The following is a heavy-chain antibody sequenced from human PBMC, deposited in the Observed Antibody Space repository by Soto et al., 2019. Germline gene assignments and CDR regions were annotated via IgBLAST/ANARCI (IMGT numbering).Heavy chain of an antibody. CDR3: ARASYGSGSFRPYNWFDP. CDR2: IYYSGST. CDR1: GCSISSGGYY. D-gene: IGHD3-10*01. V-gene: IGHV4-31*03. J-gene: IGHJ5*02. Sequence: PSETLSLTCTFSGCSISSGGYYWSWIRQHPGKGLEWIGYIYYSGSTYYNPSLKSRVTISVDTSKNQFSLKLSSVTAADTAVYYCARASYGSGSFRPYNWFDPWGQGTLVTVSS.